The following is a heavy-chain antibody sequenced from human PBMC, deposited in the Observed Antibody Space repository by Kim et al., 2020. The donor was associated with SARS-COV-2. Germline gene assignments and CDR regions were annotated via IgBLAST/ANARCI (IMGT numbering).Heavy chain of an antibody. V-gene: IGHV3-7*03. D-gene: IGHD4-17*01. J-gene: IGHJ6*02. CDR3: ARELRPYYYYGMDV. CDR1: GFTFSSYW. CDR2: IKQDGSEK. Sequence: GGSLRLSCAASGFTFSSYWMSWVRQAPGKGLEWVANIKQDGSEKYYVDSVKGRFTISRDNAKNSLYLQMNSLRAEDTAVYYCARELRPYYYYGMDVWRQGTTVTVSS.